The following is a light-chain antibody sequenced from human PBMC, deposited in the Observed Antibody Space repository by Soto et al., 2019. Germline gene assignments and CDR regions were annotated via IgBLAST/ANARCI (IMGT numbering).Light chain of an antibody. Sequence: DIQMTQSPSSLSASVGDRVTIACQANQDIGNYLNWYQQKPGKAPRLLIYDASNLEIEVPSRFSGSGSGTDFTFTISNLQPEDIATYYCHQYDTLPPDTFGQGTKVELK. J-gene: IGKJ2*01. CDR3: HQYDTLPPDT. CDR2: DAS. CDR1: QDIGNY. V-gene: IGKV1-33*01.